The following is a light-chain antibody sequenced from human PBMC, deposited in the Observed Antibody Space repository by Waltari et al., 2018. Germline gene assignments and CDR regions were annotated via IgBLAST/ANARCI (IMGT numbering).Light chain of an antibody. CDR3: QQYYTSPRT. CDR2: WAS. CDR1: QSVLYSSNKKNS. J-gene: IGKJ1*01. V-gene: IGKV4-1*01. Sequence: DIVMTQSPDSLAVSLGERATINCKSSQSVLYSSNKKNSLAWYQQKPGQPPKLLIYWASTRESGVPDRFSGSGSGTDFTLTISSLQAEDVAVYYCQQYYTSPRTFGQGTKVEIK.